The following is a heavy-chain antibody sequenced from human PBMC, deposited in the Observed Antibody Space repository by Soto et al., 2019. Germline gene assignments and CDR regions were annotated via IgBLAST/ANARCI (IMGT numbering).Heavy chain of an antibody. CDR3: ARGYYYGMDV. CDR1: GGSFSGYY. Sequence: SETLSLTCAIYGGSFSGYYWSWSRQPPGKGLERVGEINHSGSTNYNPSLKRRVTISVDTSKNLFSLKLRSVTPADTVVHCCARGYYYGMDVCGQGHTVLVSS. J-gene: IGHJ6*01. CDR2: INHSGST. V-gene: IGHV4-34*01.